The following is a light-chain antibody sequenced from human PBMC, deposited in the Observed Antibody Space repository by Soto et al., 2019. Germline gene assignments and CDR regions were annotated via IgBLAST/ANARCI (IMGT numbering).Light chain of an antibody. J-gene: IGKJ5*01. V-gene: IGKV1-27*01. CDR1: QDIINH. CDR3: QNYHLALGT. CDR2: GAS. Sequence: DIQMTQSPSSLSESVGDTVTITCRASQDIINHLAWYQQRPGKVPNLLIYGASTLHSGVPSRFRGSGSETHFTLTISSLQPEDVATYYCQNYHLALGTFGQGTRLEIK.